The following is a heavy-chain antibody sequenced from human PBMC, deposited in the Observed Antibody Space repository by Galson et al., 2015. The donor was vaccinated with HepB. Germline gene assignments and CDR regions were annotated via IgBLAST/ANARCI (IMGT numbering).Heavy chain of an antibody. CDR3: ARRGQWLVLGRSYFDL. CDR2: INHSGST. V-gene: IGHV4-34*01. D-gene: IGHD6-19*01. CDR1: GGSFSGYY. Sequence: ETLSLTCAVYGGSFSGYYWSWIRQPPGKGLEWIGEINHSGSTNYNPSLKSRVTISVDTSKNQFSLKLSSVTAADTAVYYCARRGQWLVLGRSYFDLWGRGTLVTVSS. J-gene: IGHJ2*01.